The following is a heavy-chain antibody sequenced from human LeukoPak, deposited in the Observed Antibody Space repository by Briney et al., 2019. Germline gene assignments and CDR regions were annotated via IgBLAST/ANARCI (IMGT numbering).Heavy chain of an antibody. CDR2: ISCYNGDT. D-gene: IGHD6-19*01. Sequence: ASVKVSCKATGYTFTHHGISWVRQAPGQGLEWMGWISCYNGDTHYPQKFQGRVTISTDTSTTTAYMELTGLRSDDTAVYYCMRDPTNTSGRYAYFDYWGQGTLVTVSS. V-gene: IGHV1-18*01. CDR1: GYTFTHHG. CDR3: MRDPTNTSGRYAYFDY. J-gene: IGHJ4*02.